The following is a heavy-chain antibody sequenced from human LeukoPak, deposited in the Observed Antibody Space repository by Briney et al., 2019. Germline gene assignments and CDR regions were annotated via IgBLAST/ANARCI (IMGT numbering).Heavy chain of an antibody. CDR3: ARAWSGDFSPNWFDP. CDR1: GGSFSGYY. CDR2: IYYSGST. D-gene: IGHD2-21*02. Sequence: SETLSLTCAVYGGSFSGYYWSWIRQPPGKGLEWIGYIYYSGSTNYNPSLKSRVTISVDTSKNQFSLKLSSVTAADTAVYYCARAWSGDFSPNWFDPWGQGTLVTVSS. V-gene: IGHV4-59*01. J-gene: IGHJ5*02.